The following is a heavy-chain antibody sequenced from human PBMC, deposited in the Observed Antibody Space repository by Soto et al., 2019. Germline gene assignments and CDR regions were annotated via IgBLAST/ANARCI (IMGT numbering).Heavy chain of an antibody. J-gene: IGHJ5*02. CDR3: AQTHYYGSGSGWFDP. CDR1: GGSFSGHY. V-gene: IGHV4-34*01. CDR2: INHGGRT. D-gene: IGHD3-10*01. Sequence: QVQLQQWGEGLLKPSETLSLTCAVYGGSFSGHYWSWVRQPPGKGLEWIGEINHGGRTNYNPSLKSRVTISVDTSKNQCSLKLSSVTAADTAVFYCAQTHYYGSGSGWFDPWGQGTLVTVSS.